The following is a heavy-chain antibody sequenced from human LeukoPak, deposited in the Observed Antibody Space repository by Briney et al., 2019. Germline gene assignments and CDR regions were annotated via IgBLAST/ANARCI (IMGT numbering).Heavy chain of an antibody. CDR3: ARESLGEPGSFDY. D-gene: IGHD3-10*01. CDR2: ISSSSSYT. J-gene: IGHJ4*02. Sequence: GGSLRLSCAASGFTFSDYYMSWIRQAPGKGRERVSYISSSSSYTNYADSVKGRFTISRDNAKNTLYLQMNSLRAEDTAVYYCARESLGEPGSFDYWGRGSLVTVAS. V-gene: IGHV3-11*05. CDR1: GFTFSDYY.